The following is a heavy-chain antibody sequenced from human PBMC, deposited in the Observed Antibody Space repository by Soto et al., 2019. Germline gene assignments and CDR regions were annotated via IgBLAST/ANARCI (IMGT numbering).Heavy chain of an antibody. CDR2: ISSNGGNT. J-gene: IGHJ6*02. CDR3: ARGRYSSDVGVGMEV. Sequence: GGSLRLSCAASGFTFSSFAMHWVRQAPGKGLEYVSGISSNGGNTYYEDSVKGRFTISRDNSKNTLYLQMGSLRPEDMAVYYCARGRYSSDVGVGMEVWGQVTTVTVSS. V-gene: IGHV3-64*02. D-gene: IGHD6-25*01. CDR1: GFTFSSFA.